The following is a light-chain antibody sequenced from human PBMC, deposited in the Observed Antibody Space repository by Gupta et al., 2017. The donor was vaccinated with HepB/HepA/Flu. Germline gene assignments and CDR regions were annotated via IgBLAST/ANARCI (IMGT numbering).Light chain of an antibody. CDR3: HHEENWPFT. V-gene: IGKV3-15*01. CDR1: QNIGNN. Sequence: EIVMTQSPVTLSVSPGEGATLSCRASQNIGNNVAWYQQKPGQAPRLLIHGASARATGISARFSGSGSGTEFTLTISSRQSEDFAVYYCHHEENWPFTFGHGTKVDIK. CDR2: GAS. J-gene: IGKJ3*01.